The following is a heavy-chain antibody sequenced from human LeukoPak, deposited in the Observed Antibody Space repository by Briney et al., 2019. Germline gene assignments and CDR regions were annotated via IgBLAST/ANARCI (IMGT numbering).Heavy chain of an antibody. Sequence: GGSLRLSCAASGFTFDDYAMHWVRQAPGKGLEWVSGISWNSGSIGYADSVKGRFTISRDNAKNSLYLQMNSLRAEDTALYYCAKGSGYSSSWYPAGGEYYFDYWGQGTLVTVSS. CDR1: GFTFDDYA. CDR2: ISWNSGSI. CDR3: AKGSGYSSSWYPAGGEYYFDY. J-gene: IGHJ4*02. V-gene: IGHV3-9*01. D-gene: IGHD6-13*01.